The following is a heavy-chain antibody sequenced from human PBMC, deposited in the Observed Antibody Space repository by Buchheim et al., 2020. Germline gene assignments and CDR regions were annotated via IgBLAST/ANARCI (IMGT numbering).Heavy chain of an antibody. CDR1: GFTFSRYS. CDR3: TRDRDYGDRPFGY. J-gene: IGHJ4*02. D-gene: IGHD4-17*01. V-gene: IGHV3-21*01. CDR2: ISSGSTYI. Sequence: EVHLVESGGGLLKPGGSLRLSCAASGFTFSRYSMNWVRQAPGKGLEWVSSISSGSTYIYYADSVKGRFTISRDNAKNSLYLQMNSLRDEDTAVYYCTRDRDYGDRPFGYWGQGTL.